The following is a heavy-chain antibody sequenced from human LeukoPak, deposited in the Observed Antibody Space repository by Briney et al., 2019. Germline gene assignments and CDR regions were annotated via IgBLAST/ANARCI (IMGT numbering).Heavy chain of an antibody. Sequence: GGSLRLSCAASGFTFSSYAMSWVRQAPGKGLEWVSGISGSGGSTYYADSVKGRFTISRDNSKNTLYLQMNSLRAEDTAVYYCATWGDILTGYPYYFDHWGQGTLVTVSS. CDR3: ATWGDILTGYPYYFDH. J-gene: IGHJ4*02. CDR1: GFTFSSYA. CDR2: ISGSGGST. D-gene: IGHD3-9*01. V-gene: IGHV3-23*01.